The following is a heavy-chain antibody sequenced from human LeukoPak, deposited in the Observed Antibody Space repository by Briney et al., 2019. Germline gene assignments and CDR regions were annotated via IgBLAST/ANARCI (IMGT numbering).Heavy chain of an antibody. CDR2: IKQDGSEK. CDR3: ARDSSHSSGWGVR. D-gene: IGHD6-19*01. CDR1: GFTFSNYW. Sequence: GGSLRLSCAASGFTFSNYWMGWVRQAPGKGLEWVANIKQDGSEKRYVDPVKGRFTISRDNAKNSLYLQMNSLRAEDTAVYYCARDSSHSSGWGVRWGQGTLVTVSS. J-gene: IGHJ4*02. V-gene: IGHV3-7*01.